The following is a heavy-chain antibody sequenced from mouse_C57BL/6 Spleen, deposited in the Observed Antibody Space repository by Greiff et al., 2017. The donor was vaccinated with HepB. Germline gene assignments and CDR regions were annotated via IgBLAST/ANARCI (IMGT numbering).Heavy chain of an antibody. D-gene: IGHD1-1*01. CDR1: GYAFTNYL. Sequence: QVQLQQSGAELVRPGTSVKVSCKASGYAFTNYLIEWVKQRPGQGLEWIGVINPGSGGTNYNEKFKGKATLTADKSSSTAYMQLSSLTSEDSAVYFCARHGSSYRAMDYWGQGTSVTVSS. V-gene: IGHV1-54*01. J-gene: IGHJ4*01. CDR3: ARHGSSYRAMDY. CDR2: INPGSGGT.